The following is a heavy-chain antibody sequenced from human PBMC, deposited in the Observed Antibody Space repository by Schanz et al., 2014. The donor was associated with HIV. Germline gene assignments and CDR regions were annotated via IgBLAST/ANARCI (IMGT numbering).Heavy chain of an antibody. Sequence: QVQLVQSGAEVKKPGASVKVSCKASGYTFTGYYMHWVRQAPGQGLQWMGVIDPEGGGTKFAREFQGRVTLTKDTSTSTAYMELRSLRSDDTAVYYCARGARYGMDVWGQGTTVTVSS. CDR2: IDPEGGGT. J-gene: IGHJ6*02. CDR3: ARGARYGMDV. V-gene: IGHV1-2*02. CDR1: GYTFTGYY.